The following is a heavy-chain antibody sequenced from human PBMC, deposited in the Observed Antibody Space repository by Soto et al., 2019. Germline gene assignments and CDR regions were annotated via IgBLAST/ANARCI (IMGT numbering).Heavy chain of an antibody. CDR3: ARDHTYYYDSSGYYGKQNGENWFDP. J-gene: IGHJ5*02. CDR2: IMPIFGTA. Sequence: QVQLVQSGAEVKKPGSSVKVSCKASGGTFSSYAISWVRQAPGQGLEWMGGIMPIFGTANYAQKFQGRVTITADESTSTAYMELSSLRSEDTAVYYCARDHTYYYDSSGYYGKQNGENWFDPWGQGTLVTVSS. V-gene: IGHV1-69*01. CDR1: GGTFSSYA. D-gene: IGHD3-22*01.